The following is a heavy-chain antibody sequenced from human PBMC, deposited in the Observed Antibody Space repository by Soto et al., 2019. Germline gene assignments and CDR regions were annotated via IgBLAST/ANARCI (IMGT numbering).Heavy chain of an antibody. J-gene: IGHJ4*02. CDR2: IYYNGDT. D-gene: IGHD4-17*01. Sequence: QVQLQESGPRLVKPSQTLSLTCSVSGASISTGQYYWSWIRQSPGKGPEWIGYIYYNGDTYSNPSLRSRGTISIETSQSQFFLDLKSVTAAGTAVYYCARDYGHASGPHGGQGTMVTVSS. V-gene: IGHV4-30-4*01. CDR3: ARDYGHASGPH. CDR1: GASISTGQYY.